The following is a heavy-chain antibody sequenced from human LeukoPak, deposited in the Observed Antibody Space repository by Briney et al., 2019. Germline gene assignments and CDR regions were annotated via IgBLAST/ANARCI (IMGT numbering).Heavy chain of an antibody. CDR1: GGFIGSGAYY. CDR2: IYASGST. CDR3: ASEGLAVAGNFLY. D-gene: IGHD6-19*01. J-gene: IGHJ4*02. V-gene: IGHV4-61*02. Sequence: TLSLTCTVSGGFIGSGAYYWRWIREPAGRGPEWIGRIYASGSTNYNPSLKSRVTISVDTSENQFSLNLRSVTAADTAVYYCASEGLAVAGNFLYWGQGALVIVSS.